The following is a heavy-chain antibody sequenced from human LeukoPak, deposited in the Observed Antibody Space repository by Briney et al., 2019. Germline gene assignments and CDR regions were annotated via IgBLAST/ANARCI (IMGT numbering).Heavy chain of an antibody. J-gene: IGHJ6*03. CDR3: ARRRDGYKYYYYYYTDV. CDR2: IYYSGST. CDR1: GGSISSGDYY. Sequence: PSETLSLTCTVSGGSISSGDYYWSWIRQPPGKGLGWIGYIYYSGSTYYNPSLKSRVTISVDTSKNQFSLKLSSVTAADTAVYYCARRRDGYKYYYYYYTDVWGKGTTVTVSS. D-gene: IGHD5-24*01. V-gene: IGHV4-30-4*08.